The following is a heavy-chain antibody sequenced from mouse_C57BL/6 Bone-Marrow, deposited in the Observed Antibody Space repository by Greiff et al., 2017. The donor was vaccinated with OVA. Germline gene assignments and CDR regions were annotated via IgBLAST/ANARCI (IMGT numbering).Heavy chain of an antibody. D-gene: IGHD1-1*01. CDR3: ARADGSSLYYAMDY. J-gene: IGHJ4*01. Sequence: EVKLVESGGGLVKPGGSLKLSCAASGFTFSSYAMSWVRQTPEKRLEWVATISDGGSYTYYPDNVKGRFTISRDNAKNNLYLQMSHLKSEDTAMYYCARADGSSLYYAMDYWGQGTSVTVSS. V-gene: IGHV5-4*03. CDR1: GFTFSSYA. CDR2: ISDGGSYT.